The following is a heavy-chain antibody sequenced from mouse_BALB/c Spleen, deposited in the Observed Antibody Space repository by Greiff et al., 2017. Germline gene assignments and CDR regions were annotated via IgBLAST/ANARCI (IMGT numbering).Heavy chain of an antibody. CDR1: GYTFTSYW. CDR3: SRSYYYGSSHGYFDV. J-gene: IGHJ1*01. V-gene: IGHV1-55*01. Sequence: QVQLQQSGAELVKPGASVKMSCKASGYTFTSYWINWVKQRPGQGLEWIGDIYPGRGITNYNEKFKSKATLTLDTSSSTAYMQLSSLTSEDSAVYYCSRSYYYGSSHGYFDVWGAGTTVTVSS. CDR2: IYPGRGIT. D-gene: IGHD1-1*01.